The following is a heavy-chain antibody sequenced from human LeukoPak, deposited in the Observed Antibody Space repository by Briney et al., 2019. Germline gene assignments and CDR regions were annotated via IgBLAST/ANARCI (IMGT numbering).Heavy chain of an antibody. D-gene: IGHD2-15*01. CDR3: ARRLGYCSGGSCYGRDWEINWFDP. V-gene: IGHV1-18*04. CDR1: GYTFTSYG. CDR2: ISAYNGNT. Sequence: ASVKVSCKASGYTFTSYGISWVRQAPGQGLEWMGWISAYNGNTNYAQKLQGRVTMTTDTSTSTAYMELRSLRSDDTAVYYCARRLGYCSGGSCYGRDWEINWFDPWGQGTPVTVSS. J-gene: IGHJ5*02.